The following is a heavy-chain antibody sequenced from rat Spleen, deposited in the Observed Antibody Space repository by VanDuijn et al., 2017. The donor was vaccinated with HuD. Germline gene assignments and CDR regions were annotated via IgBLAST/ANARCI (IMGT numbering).Heavy chain of an antibody. V-gene: IGHV5-22*01. CDR3: AREADIPFHYFDY. D-gene: IGHD2-3*01. Sequence: EVQLVESGGGLVQPGRSLNLSCAASGFTFSVSYMAWVRQAPEKGLEWVASISYEGSTPYYGDSVKGRFTISRDNAKSTLYLQMNSLRSEDTATYFCAREADIPFHYFDYWGQGVMVTVSS. CDR2: ISYEGSTP. J-gene: IGHJ2*01. CDR1: GFTFSVSY.